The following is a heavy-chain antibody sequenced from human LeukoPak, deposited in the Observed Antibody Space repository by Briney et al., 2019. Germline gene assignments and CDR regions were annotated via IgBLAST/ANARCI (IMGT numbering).Heavy chain of an antibody. CDR1: GFTFSSYA. CDR3: AKVGGGAWQQLVTYYFDY. V-gene: IGHV3-23*01. CDR2: ISGSGGST. Sequence: GGSLRLSCAASGFTFSSYAMNWVRQAPGKGLEWVSSISGSGGSTYYADSVKGRFTISRESSKNTLYLQMSSLRAEDTAVYYCAKVGGGAWQQLVTYYFDYWGQGTLATVSS. D-gene: IGHD6-13*01. J-gene: IGHJ4*02.